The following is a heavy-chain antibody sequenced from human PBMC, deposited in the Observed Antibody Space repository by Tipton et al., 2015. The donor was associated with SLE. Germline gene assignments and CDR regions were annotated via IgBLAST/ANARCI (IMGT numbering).Heavy chain of an antibody. D-gene: IGHD5-18*01. J-gene: IGHJ6*03. CDR3: ARSYSYGHYYYYYYMDV. V-gene: IGHV4-59*11. CDR1: GDSISGQY. Sequence: TLSLTCVISGDSISGQYSWSWIRQPPGKGLEWIGYIYYSGSTNYNPSLKSRVTISVDTSKNQFSLKLSSVTAADTAVYYCARSYSYGHYYYYYYMDVWGKGTTVTVSS. CDR2: IYYSGST.